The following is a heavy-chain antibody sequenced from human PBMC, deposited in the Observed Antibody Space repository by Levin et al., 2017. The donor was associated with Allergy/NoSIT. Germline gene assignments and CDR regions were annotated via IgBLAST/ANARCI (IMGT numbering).Heavy chain of an antibody. CDR1: GGSISSDN. V-gene: IGHV4-59*01. D-gene: IGHD3-16*02. CDR2: IYNTGNT. Sequence: SQTLSLTCTVSGGSISSDNWSWLRPPPGKGLEWIGYIYNTGNTNYTPSLTSRVTLSVDTSKNQFSLKLSSVTPADTAVYYCARFVWGSYRGFDYWGQGTLVTVSS. CDR3: ARFVWGSYRGFDY. J-gene: IGHJ4*02.